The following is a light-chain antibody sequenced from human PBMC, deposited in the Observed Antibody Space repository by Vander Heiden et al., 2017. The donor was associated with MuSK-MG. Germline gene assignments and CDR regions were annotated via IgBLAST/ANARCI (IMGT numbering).Light chain of an antibody. CDR2: KDS. CDR3: QSADSSGTYHVV. Sequence: SYNLPPPPSVSVSPGHTARITCSGDALPKQYAYWYQQKPGQAPGLVIYKDSGRPAGIPERFSGSSSGTTVTLTISGVQAEDEADYYCQSADSSGTYHVVFGGGTKLTVL. CDR1: ALPKQY. J-gene: IGLJ2*01. V-gene: IGLV3-25*03.